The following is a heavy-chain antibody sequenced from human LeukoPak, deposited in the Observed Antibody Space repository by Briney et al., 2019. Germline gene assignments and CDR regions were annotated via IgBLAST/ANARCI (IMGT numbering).Heavy chain of an antibody. CDR3: AREAFLSMGYCTNGVCRRYYFDY. D-gene: IGHD2-8*01. V-gene: IGHV1-2*02. J-gene: IGHJ4*02. CDR1: GYTFTGYY. CDR2: INPNSGGT. Sequence: ASVKVSCKASGYTFTGYYMHWVRQAPGQGLEWMGWINPNSGGTNYAQKFQGRVTMTRDTSISTAYMELSRLRSDDTAVYYCAREAFLSMGYCTNGVCRRYYFDYWGQGTLVTVSS.